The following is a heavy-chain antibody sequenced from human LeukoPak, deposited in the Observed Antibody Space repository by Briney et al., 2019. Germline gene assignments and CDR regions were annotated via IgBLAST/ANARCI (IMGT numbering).Heavy chain of an antibody. CDR3: ARDGNWNPGY. V-gene: IGHV1-46*01. CDR1: GYTFTSYY. J-gene: IGHJ4*02. Sequence: ASVKVSCKASGYTFTSYYMYWVRQAPGRGLEWMGIINPSDGTTSCAQKFQGRVTMTRDTSTSTVYMELSSLRSEDTAVYYCARDGNWNPGYWGQGTLVTVSS. D-gene: IGHD1-1*01. CDR2: INPSDGTT.